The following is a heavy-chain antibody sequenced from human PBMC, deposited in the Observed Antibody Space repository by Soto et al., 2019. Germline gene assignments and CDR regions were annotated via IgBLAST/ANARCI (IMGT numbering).Heavy chain of an antibody. CDR3: AKDLRDWGFFDY. CDR2: LSGSGGST. Sequence: VQLLESGGGLVQPGGSLRLSCAASGFSFHTYAMGWVRQAPGKGLEWVSSLSGSGGSTNYADSVKGRFTISRDNSKATLYLQMNNLRAEDTAMYYCAKDLRDWGFFDYWGLGTLVTVS. V-gene: IGHV3-23*01. D-gene: IGHD3-16*01. J-gene: IGHJ4*02. CDR1: GFSFHTYA.